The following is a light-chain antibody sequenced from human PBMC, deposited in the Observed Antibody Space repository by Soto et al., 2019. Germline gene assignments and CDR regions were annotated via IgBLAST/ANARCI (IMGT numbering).Light chain of an antibody. V-gene: IGLV2-8*01. Sequence: QSALTQPPSASGSPGQSVTLSCTGTSSDVGGYNYVSWYQQHPGKAPKLMIYEVSKRPSGVPDRFSGSKSGNTASLTVSGLQAEDEADYYCSSYAGSNNFGVFGGGTKLTVL. CDR1: SSDVGGYNY. CDR2: EVS. J-gene: IGLJ2*01. CDR3: SSYAGSNNFGV.